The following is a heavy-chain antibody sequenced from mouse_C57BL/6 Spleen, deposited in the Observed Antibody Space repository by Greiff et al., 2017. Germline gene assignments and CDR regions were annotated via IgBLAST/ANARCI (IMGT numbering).Heavy chain of an antibody. D-gene: IGHD4-1*01. CDR3: ARSRAGTGGYFDV. CDR2: INPSNGGT. CDR1: GYTFTSYW. V-gene: IGHV1-53*01. J-gene: IGHJ1*03. Sequence: QVQLQQPGTELVKPGASVKLSCKASGYTFTSYWMHWVKQRPGQGLEWIGNINPSNGGTNYNEKFKSKATLTVAKSSSTAYMQLSSLTSEDSAVYYCARSRAGTGGYFDVWGTGTTVTVSS.